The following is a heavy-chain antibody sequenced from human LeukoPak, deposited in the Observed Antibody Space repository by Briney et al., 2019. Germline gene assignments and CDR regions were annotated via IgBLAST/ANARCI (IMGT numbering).Heavy chain of an antibody. CDR2: INPNSGDT. D-gene: IGHD1-26*01. Sequence: GASVKVSCKTSGYTFTGHYLNWLRQAPGRGLEWMGRINPNSGDTKYADKFLGRVIMTRDTSTSTAYLGLNGLRSDDTASYYCARDMWELPSDYYYDFWGQGTLVTVSS. CDR3: ARDMWELPSDYYYDF. CDR1: GYTFTGHY. J-gene: IGHJ4*02. V-gene: IGHV1-2*06.